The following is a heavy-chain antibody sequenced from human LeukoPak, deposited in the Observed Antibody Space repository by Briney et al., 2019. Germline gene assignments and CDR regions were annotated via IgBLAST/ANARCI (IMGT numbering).Heavy chain of an antibody. CDR2: IIPRFGTT. CDR3: ARLYCSGGSCYSSRGIFDY. J-gene: IGHJ4*02. CDR1: GYSFTGYY. D-gene: IGHD2-15*01. V-gene: IGHV1-69*06. Sequence: SVKVSCKASGYSFTGYYMHWVRQAPGQGLEWMGGIIPRFGTTNYAQKFQGRVTITADKSTSTAYMELSSLRSEDTAVYYCARLYCSGGSCYSSRGIFDYWGQGTLVTVSS.